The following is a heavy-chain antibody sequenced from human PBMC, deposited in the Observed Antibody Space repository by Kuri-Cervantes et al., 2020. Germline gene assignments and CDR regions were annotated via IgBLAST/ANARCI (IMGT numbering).Heavy chain of an antibody. CDR3: TTVFFPGYQ. D-gene: IGHD5-18*01. J-gene: IGHJ4*02. CDR2: ISSSGSTI. Sequence: GESLQISCAASGFTFSDYYMSWIRQAPGKGLEWVSYISSSGSTIYYADSVKGRFTISRDNAKNSLYLQMNSLKTEDTAVYYCTTVFFPGYQWGQGTLVTVSS. V-gene: IGHV3-11*01. CDR1: GFTFSDYY.